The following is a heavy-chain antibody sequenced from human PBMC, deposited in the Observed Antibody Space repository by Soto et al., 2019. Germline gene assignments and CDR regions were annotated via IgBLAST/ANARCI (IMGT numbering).Heavy chain of an antibody. CDR1: CGSISSYY. CDR3: ARACSSNSCYDVFDY. CDR2: IYTSGST. D-gene: IGHD2-2*01. J-gene: IGHJ4*02. V-gene: IGHV4-4*07. Sequence: SETLSLTCTVSCGSISSYYWSWIRQPSGKGLEWIGRIYTSGSTNYNPSLKSRVTMSVDTSKNQFSLKLSSVTAADTAVYYCARACSSNSCYDVFDYWGQGTLVTVSS.